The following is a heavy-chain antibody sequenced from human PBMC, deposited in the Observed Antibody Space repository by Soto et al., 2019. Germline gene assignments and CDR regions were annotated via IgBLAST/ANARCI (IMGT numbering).Heavy chain of an antibody. CDR2: ISGDRAYI. V-gene: IGHV3-48*02. D-gene: IGHD4-17*01. CDR1: RFTFSAYS. J-gene: IGHJ4*02. CDR3: ARQVYTVGTPIDF. Sequence: EVQLLESGGGLVQPGGSLRLSCAASRFTFSAYSMNWVRQAPGKGLEWLSYISGDRAYIYYADSVRGRFTISRDNAENSLYLQMDNLRDEDTAGYYCARQVYTVGTPIDFWGQGTLVTVSS.